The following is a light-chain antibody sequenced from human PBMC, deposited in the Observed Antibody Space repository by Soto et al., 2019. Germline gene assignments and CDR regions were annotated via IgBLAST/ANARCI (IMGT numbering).Light chain of an antibody. V-gene: IGKV1-5*03. CDR2: KAS. CDR3: QQYTTYPLT. J-gene: IGKJ4*01. CDR1: ESISSW. Sequence: DLQMTQSPSSLSASVGDRVTITCRASESISSWLAWYQQKPGKAPKLLIFKASSLEGGVPSRFSCSGSGTEFTLTISSLQPDDFATYSCQQYTTYPLTFGGGTKVEIK.